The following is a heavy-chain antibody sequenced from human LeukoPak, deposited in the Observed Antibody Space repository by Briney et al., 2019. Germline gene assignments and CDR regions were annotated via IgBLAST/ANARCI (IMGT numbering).Heavy chain of an antibody. D-gene: IGHD3-9*01. J-gene: IGHJ6*02. CDR2: TYYRSKWYN. V-gene: IGHV6-1*01. CDR3: AATMIRYFDLYYYYGMDV. Sequence: SQTLSLTCAISGDSVSSNSAAWNWIRQSPSRGLEWLGRTYYRSKWYNDYAVSVKSRITINPDTSKNQFSLKLSSVTAADTAVYYCAATMIRYFDLYYYYGMDVWGQGTTVTVSS. CDR1: GDSVSSNSAA.